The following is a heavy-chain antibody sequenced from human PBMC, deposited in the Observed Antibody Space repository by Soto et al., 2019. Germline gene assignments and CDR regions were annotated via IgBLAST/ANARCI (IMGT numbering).Heavy chain of an antibody. D-gene: IGHD1-20*01. CDR1: GGSISSGGYY. CDR2: IYYSGST. V-gene: IGHV4-31*03. J-gene: IGHJ5*02. CDR3: ASSITGTTRGWFDP. Sequence: QVQLQESGPGLVKPSQTLSLTCTVSGGSISSGGYYWSWIRQHPGKGLEWIGYIYYSGSTYYNPSVRSRVTISVDTSKNQFSLKLSSVTAADTAVYYCASSITGTTRGWFDPGGQGTLVTVSS.